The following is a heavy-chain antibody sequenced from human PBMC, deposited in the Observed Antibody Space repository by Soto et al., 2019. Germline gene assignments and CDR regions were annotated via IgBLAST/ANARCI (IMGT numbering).Heavy chain of an antibody. Sequence: ASVKVSCKASGYTFTGYGISWVRQAPGQGLEWMGWISAYNGNTNYAQKRQGRVTMTTDTSTSTAYMELRSLRSDDTAVYYCARHLYDFWSGTYAEYFQHWGQGTLVTVSS. V-gene: IGHV1-18*04. D-gene: IGHD3-3*01. CDR1: GYTFTGYG. J-gene: IGHJ1*01. CDR2: ISAYNGNT. CDR3: ARHLYDFWSGTYAEYFQH.